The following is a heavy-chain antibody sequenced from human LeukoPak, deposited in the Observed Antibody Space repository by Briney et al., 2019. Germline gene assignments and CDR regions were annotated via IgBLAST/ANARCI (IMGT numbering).Heavy chain of an antibody. CDR2: LSDSGSSV. Sequence: GGSLRLSCAASGFTLNFYSMTWVRQAPGKGLEWNSYLSDSGSSVFYADSVKGRFTISRDNSKNTLYLQINSLRAEDAAVYFCARGDSSGWYESNWFDPWGQGTLVTVSS. CDR1: GFTLNFYS. CDR3: ARGDSSGWYESNWFDP. J-gene: IGHJ5*02. D-gene: IGHD6-19*01. V-gene: IGHV3-48*01.